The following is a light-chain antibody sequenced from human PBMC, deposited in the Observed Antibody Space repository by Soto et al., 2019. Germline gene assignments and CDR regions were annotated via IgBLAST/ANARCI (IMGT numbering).Light chain of an antibody. J-gene: IGKJ5*01. CDR1: QSLLHSNGYNY. CDR2: WGS. Sequence: DIVMTQSPLSLPVTPGEPASISCRSSQSLLHSNGYNYFDWYLQKPGQSPQLLIYWGSNRSSGVPDRVSGRGSGPDFTLKISRLEAADVGVYECMQALQTCITFGQGTRLEIK. CDR3: MQALQTCIT. V-gene: IGKV2-28*01.